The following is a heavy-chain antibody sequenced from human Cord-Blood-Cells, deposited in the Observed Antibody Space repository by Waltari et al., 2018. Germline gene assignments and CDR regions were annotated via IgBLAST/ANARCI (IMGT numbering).Heavy chain of an antibody. CDR3: ARGGNVDTAMVY. V-gene: IGHV4-34*01. J-gene: IGHJ4*02. D-gene: IGHD5-18*01. Sequence: QVQLQQWGAGLLKPSETLSLTCAVYGGSFSGSYWSWLRQPPGKGLEWIGEINHSGSTNYNPSLKSRVTISVDTSKNQFSLKLSSVTAADTAVYYCARGGNVDTAMVYWGQGTLVTVSS. CDR2: INHSGST. CDR1: GGSFSGSY.